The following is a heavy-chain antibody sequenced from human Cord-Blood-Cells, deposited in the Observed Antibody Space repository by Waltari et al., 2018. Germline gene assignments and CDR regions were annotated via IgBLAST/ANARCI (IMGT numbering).Heavy chain of an antibody. J-gene: IGHJ4*02. CDR2: IIPIIGTA. V-gene: IGHV1-69*01. Sequence: VQLVQSGAEVKKPGSSVKVSCKASGGTFSSYAISWVRQTPGKGLEWMGGIIPIIGTANYAQKFQGRVTITANESTSTGYMGLSSLRAEGTAVYYCARVQYYEILTGYYFDYWGQGTLVTVSS. D-gene: IGHD3-9*01. CDR3: ARVQYYEILTGYYFDY. CDR1: GGTFSSYA.